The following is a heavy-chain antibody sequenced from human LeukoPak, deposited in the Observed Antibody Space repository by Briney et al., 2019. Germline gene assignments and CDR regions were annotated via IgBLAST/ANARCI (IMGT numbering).Heavy chain of an antibody. Sequence: GASVKVSCKASGGTFSSYAISWVRQAPGQGLEWMGRIIPILGIANYAQKFQGRVTITADKSTSTAYMELSSLRSEDTAVYYCARFPGGGSGSYYPIRNWGQGTLVTVSS. CDR3: ARFPGGGSGSYYPIRN. CDR1: GGTFSSYA. CDR2: IIPILGIA. J-gene: IGHJ4*02. D-gene: IGHD3-10*01. V-gene: IGHV1-69*04.